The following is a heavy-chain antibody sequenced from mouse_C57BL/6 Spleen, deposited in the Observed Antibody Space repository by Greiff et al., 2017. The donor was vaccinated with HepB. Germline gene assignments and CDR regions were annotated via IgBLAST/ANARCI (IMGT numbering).Heavy chain of an antibody. D-gene: IGHD2-5*01. CDR1: GYTFTDYE. J-gene: IGHJ3*01. V-gene: IGHV1-15*01. CDR2: IDPETGGT. Sequence: VHLVESGAELVRPGASVTLSCKASGYTFTDYEMHWVKQTPVHGLEWIGAIDPETGGTAYNQKFKGKAILTADKSSSTAYMELRSLTSEDSAVYYCTRYSNYLFAYWGQGTLVTVSA. CDR3: TRYSNYLFAY.